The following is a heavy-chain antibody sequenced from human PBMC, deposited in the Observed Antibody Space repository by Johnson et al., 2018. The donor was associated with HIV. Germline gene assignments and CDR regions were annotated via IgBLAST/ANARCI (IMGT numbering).Heavy chain of an antibody. V-gene: IGHV3-30-3*01. CDR2: ISYDGSNK. J-gene: IGHJ3*02. D-gene: IGHD4-23*01. Sequence: QVQLVESGGGVVQPGRSLRLSCAASGITFSSYAMHWVRQAPGKGLEWVAVISYDGSNKYYADSVKGRFTISRDNSKNTLYLQMNSLRAEDTAVYYCARDNGGAFDIWGPGTMVTVSS. CDR3: ARDNGGAFDI. CDR1: GITFSSYA.